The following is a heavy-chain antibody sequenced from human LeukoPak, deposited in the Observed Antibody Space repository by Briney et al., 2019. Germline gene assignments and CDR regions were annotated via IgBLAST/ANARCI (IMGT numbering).Heavy chain of an antibody. D-gene: IGHD7-27*01. J-gene: IGHJ5*02. V-gene: IGHV3-53*01. CDR1: GFXVSSNY. Sequence: PGGSLRLSCAASGFXVSSNYITWVRQAPGKGREWVSVIYSGGSTYYADSVKGRFTISRDNSKNTLYLQMNSLRAEDTAVYYCTRNWGSDNWFDPWGQGTLVTVSS. CDR2: IYSGGST. CDR3: TRNWGSDNWFDP.